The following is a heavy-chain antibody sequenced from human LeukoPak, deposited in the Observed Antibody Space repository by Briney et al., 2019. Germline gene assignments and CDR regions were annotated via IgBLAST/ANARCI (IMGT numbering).Heavy chain of an antibody. CDR1: GGSISSYY. J-gene: IGHJ4*02. D-gene: IGHD6-19*01. V-gene: IGHV4-4*07. CDR3: ARNFKVSTGYHYFDN. Sequence: SETLSLTCTVSGGSISSYYWSWIRQPAGKGLEWIGRIYTSGSTNYNPSLKSRVTMSVDTSRNQFSLKLSSVTAADTAVYYCARNFKVSTGYHYFDNWGQGTLVTVSS. CDR2: IYTSGST.